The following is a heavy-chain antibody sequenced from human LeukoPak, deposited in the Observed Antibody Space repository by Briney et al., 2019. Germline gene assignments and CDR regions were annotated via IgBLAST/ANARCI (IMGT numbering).Heavy chain of an antibody. CDR1: GGSISSVGYY. J-gene: IGHJ4*02. Sequence: SSETLSLTCTVSGGSISSVGYYWGWIRQPPGKGLEWIGSMYYSGSTYYNPSLKSRVTISVDTPKNQVSLRLGSVTAADTAVYYYARHDGVCFDYWGQGTLVTVSS. D-gene: IGHD2-8*01. CDR2: MYYSGST. V-gene: IGHV4-39*01. CDR3: ARHDGVCFDY.